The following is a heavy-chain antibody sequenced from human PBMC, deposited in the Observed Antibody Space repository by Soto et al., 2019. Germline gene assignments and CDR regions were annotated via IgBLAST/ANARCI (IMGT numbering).Heavy chain of an antibody. D-gene: IGHD3-10*01. Sequence: GGSLRLSCAASGFTFSKAWMSWVRQAPGKGLEWVGRIKSKADGGTTGYVAPVKGRFTISRDDSKKTVYLQMNSLKTEDTAVYYCTNSADYNYGMDVWGQGTEVTVYS. CDR1: GFTFSKAW. V-gene: IGHV3-15*01. J-gene: IGHJ6*02. CDR3: TNSADYNYGMDV. CDR2: IKSKADGGTT.